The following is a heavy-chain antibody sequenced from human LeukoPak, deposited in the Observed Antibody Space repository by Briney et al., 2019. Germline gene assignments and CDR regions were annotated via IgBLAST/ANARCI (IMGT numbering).Heavy chain of an antibody. J-gene: IGHJ4*02. CDR2: INPSGGST. CDR1: GYTFTSYY. Sequence: ASVKVSCKASGYTFTSYYMHWVRQAPGQGLEWMGIINPSGGSTSYAQKFQGRVTMTRNTSISTAYMELSSLRSEDTAVYYCATGSYYHFDYWGQGTLVTVSS. CDR3: ATGSYYHFDY. D-gene: IGHD1-26*01. V-gene: IGHV1-46*01.